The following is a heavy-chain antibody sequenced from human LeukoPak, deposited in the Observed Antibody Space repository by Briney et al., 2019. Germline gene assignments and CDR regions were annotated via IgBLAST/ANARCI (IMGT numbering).Heavy chain of an antibody. D-gene: IGHD3-16*01. CDR1: GFNFNRYA. Sequence: GGSLRLSCSASGFNFNRYAMHWVRQAPGKGLEDISAISNDGRTTYYADSVKGRFTVSRDYSKNTLFLQMSSLRPDDTAVYSCVRLSDGGFDYWGQGTLVTVSS. J-gene: IGHJ4*02. V-gene: IGHV3-64D*06. CDR2: ISNDGRTT. CDR3: VRLSDGGFDY.